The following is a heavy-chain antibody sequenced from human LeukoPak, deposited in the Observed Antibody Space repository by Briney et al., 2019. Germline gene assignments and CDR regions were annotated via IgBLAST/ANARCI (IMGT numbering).Heavy chain of an antibody. J-gene: IGHJ6*03. D-gene: IGHD1-14*01. CDR2: IYYSGST. CDR1: GGSISSSSYY. Sequence: PSETLSLTCTVSGGSISSSSYYWGWIRQPPGKGLEWIGSIYYSGSTYYNPSLKSRVTISVDTSKNQFSLKLSSVAAADTAIYYCARLPEFHTGHSYYYMDVWSKETTVTISS. CDR3: ARLPEFHTGHSYYYMDV. V-gene: IGHV4-39*01.